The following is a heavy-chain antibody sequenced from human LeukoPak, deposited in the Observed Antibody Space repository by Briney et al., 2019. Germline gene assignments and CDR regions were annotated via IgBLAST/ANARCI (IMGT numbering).Heavy chain of an antibody. J-gene: IGHJ3*02. CDR1: GFTFSHYA. Sequence: EGSLRLSCAASGFTFSHYAMHWVRQAPGKGLEYVSAISSNGDSTYYANSVKGRFTISRDNSKNTLYLQMGSLRAEDMGVYYCARDSITVSVGAFDIWGQGTMVIVSS. D-gene: IGHD2-2*01. CDR3: ARDSITVSVGAFDI. CDR2: ISSNGDST. V-gene: IGHV3-64*01.